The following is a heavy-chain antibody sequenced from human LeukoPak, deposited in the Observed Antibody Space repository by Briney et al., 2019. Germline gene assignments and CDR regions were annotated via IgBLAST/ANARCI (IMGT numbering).Heavy chain of an antibody. D-gene: IGHD3-22*01. CDR2: ISGSGGST. V-gene: IGHV3-23*01. Sequence: GGSLRLSCAASGFTFSSYAMSWVRQAPGKGLEWVSAISGSGGSTYYADSVKGRFTISRDNSKNTLYLQMNSLRAEDTAVYYCAKDLPLYYYDSSGYFGYFDYWGQGTQVTVSS. CDR1: GFTFSSYA. J-gene: IGHJ4*02. CDR3: AKDLPLYYYDSSGYFGYFDY.